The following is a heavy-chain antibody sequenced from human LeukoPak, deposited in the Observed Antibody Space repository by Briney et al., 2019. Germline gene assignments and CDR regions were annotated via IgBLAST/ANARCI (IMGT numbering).Heavy chain of an antibody. J-gene: IGHJ5*02. V-gene: IGHV1-69*13. Sequence: ASVKVSCKASGGTFSSYAISWVRQAPGQGLEWMGGIIPIFGTANYAQKFQGRVTITADESTSTAYMELGSLRSEDTAVYYCARGRITMVRGHPMNWFDPWGQGTLVTVSS. CDR1: GGTFSSYA. CDR3: ARGRITMVRGHPMNWFDP. D-gene: IGHD3-10*01. CDR2: IIPIFGTA.